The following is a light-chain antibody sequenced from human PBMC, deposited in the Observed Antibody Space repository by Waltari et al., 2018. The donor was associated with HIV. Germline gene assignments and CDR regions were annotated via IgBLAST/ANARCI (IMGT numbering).Light chain of an antibody. J-gene: IGKJ2*03. CDR1: QSVSSGH. V-gene: IGKV3-20*01. CDR3: QQFYRPPYS. Sequence: ETVLTQSPVNLSLSPGERATLSCRASQSVSSGHLAWYQQKPGQAPRLLIYGESTRPTGIPDRFVGRGSGTDFTLTINRLELEDCAVYYCQQFYRPPYSFGQGTKLEIK. CDR2: GES.